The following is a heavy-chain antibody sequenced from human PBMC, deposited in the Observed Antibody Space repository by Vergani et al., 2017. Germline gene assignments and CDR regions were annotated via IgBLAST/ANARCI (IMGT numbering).Heavy chain of an antibody. CDR2: ISSSSSTI. CDR3: AGDGSGWLLGY. D-gene: IGHD6-19*01. CDR1: GFTFSSYS. V-gene: IGHV3-48*01. J-gene: IGHJ4*02. Sequence: EVQLVESGGGLVQPGGSLRLSCAASGFTFSSYSMNWVRQAPGKGLEWVSYISSSSSTIYYADSVKGRFTISRDNAKNSLYLQMNSLRAEATAVYYCAGDGSGWLLGYWGQGTLVTVSS.